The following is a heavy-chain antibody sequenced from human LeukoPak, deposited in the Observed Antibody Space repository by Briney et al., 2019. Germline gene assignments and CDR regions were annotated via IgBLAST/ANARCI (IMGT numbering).Heavy chain of an antibody. CDR3: ASIGDGYNFDY. Sequence: GGSLRLSCAASGFTVSSNYMSWVRQAPGKGLEWVSVIYSGGSTYYADSVKGRFTISRDNSKNTLYLQMNSLRAEDTAVYYCASIGDGYNFDYWGQGTLVTVSS. CDR1: GFTVSSNY. J-gene: IGHJ4*02. D-gene: IGHD5-24*01. V-gene: IGHV3-53*01. CDR2: IYSGGST.